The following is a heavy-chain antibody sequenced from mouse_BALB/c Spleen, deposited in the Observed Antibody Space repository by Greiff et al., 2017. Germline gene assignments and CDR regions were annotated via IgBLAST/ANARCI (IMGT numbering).Heavy chain of an antibody. J-gene: IGHJ2*01. V-gene: IGHV3-2*02. Sequence: EVKLMESGPGLVKPSQSLSLTCTVTGYSITSDYAWNWIRQFPGNKLEWMGYISYSGSTSYNPTLKSRISITRDTSKNQFFLQLNSVTTEDTATYYCAKLDYYGSSYGYYLDYWGQGTTLTVSS. D-gene: IGHD1-1*01. CDR3: AKLDYYGSSYGYYLDY. CDR1: GYSITSDYA. CDR2: ISYSGST.